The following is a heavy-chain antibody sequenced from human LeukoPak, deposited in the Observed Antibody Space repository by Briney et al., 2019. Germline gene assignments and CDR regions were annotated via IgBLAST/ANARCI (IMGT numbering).Heavy chain of an antibody. Sequence: SETLSLTCTVSGGSISSYYWSWIRQPAGKGLEWIGRIYTSGSTNYNPSLKSRVTMSVDTSKNQFSLKLSSVAAADTAVYYCARAGSGWFSNWFDPWGQGTLVTVSS. CDR2: IYTSGST. J-gene: IGHJ5*02. CDR3: ARAGSGWFSNWFDP. CDR1: GGSISSYY. D-gene: IGHD6-19*01. V-gene: IGHV4-4*07.